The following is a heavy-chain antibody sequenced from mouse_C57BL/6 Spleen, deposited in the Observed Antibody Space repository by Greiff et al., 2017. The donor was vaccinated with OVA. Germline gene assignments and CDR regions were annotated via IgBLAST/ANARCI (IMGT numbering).Heavy chain of an antibody. J-gene: IGHJ2*01. CDR1: GYTFTSYW. D-gene: IGHD2-4*01. CDR3: ARKGDYGFDY. V-gene: IGHV1-64*01. Sequence: VKLQQPGAELVKPGASVKLSCKASGYTFTSYWMHWVKQRPGQGLEWIGMIHPNSGSTNYNEKFKSKATLTVDKSSSTAYMQLSSLTSEDSAVYYCARKGDYGFDYWGQGTTLTVSS. CDR2: IHPNSGST.